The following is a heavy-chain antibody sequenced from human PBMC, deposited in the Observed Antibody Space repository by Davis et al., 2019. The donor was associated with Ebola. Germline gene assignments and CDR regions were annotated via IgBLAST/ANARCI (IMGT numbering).Heavy chain of an antibody. Sequence: PSETLSLTCVVSGGSINSHHWWTWVRQPPGKGLEWTGEINQSGGTNYNPSLRSRVTISVDKSKNQFSLRLTSLTAADTAVYFCARRPIWTGDSSFYDGMGVWGQGTTVTVSS. CDR1: GGSINSHHW. CDR2: INQSGGT. CDR3: ARRPIWTGDSSFYDGMGV. V-gene: IGHV4-4*02. J-gene: IGHJ6*02. D-gene: IGHD3/OR15-3a*01.